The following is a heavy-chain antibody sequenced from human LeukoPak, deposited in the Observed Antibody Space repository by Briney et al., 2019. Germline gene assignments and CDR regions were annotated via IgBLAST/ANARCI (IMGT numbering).Heavy chain of an antibody. CDR1: GVSISSYY. CDR2: IYYSGST. CDR3: ARVGRHRHYYGSGSYDI. J-gene: IGHJ3*02. Sequence: SETLSLTCTVSGVSISSYYWSWIRQPPGKGLEWIGYIYYSGSTNYNPSLKSRVTISVDTSKNQFSLKLSSVTAADTAVYYCARVGRHRHYYGSGSYDIWGQGTMVTVSS. D-gene: IGHD3-10*01. V-gene: IGHV4-59*01.